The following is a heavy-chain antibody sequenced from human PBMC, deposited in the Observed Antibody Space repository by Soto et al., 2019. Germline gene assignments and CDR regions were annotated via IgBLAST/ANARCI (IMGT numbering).Heavy chain of an antibody. D-gene: IGHD5-18*01. V-gene: IGHV3-30*18. CDR3: AKESGYSYGYLVLRYYYYGMDV. J-gene: IGHJ6*02. CDR1: GFTFSSYG. Sequence: GGSLRLSCAASGFTFSSYGMHWVRQAPGKGLEWVAVISYDGSNKYYADSVKGRFTISRDNSKNTLYLQMNSLRAEDTAVYYCAKESGYSYGYLVLRYYYYGMDVWGQGTTVTVSS. CDR2: ISYDGSNK.